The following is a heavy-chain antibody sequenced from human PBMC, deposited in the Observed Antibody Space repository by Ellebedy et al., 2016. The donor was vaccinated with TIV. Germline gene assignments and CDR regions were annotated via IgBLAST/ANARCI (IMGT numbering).Heavy chain of an antibody. CDR2: INAGIGNT. CDR3: ARDRAAMAGVDY. V-gene: IGHV1-3*01. CDR1: GYSFTSYA. Sequence: AASVKVSCKASGYSFTSYAMHWVRQAPGQRLEWMGWINAGIGNTKYSQNFQGRVTITRDTSASTAYIELSSLRSEDTSVYYCARDRAAMAGVDYWGQGALVTVSS. D-gene: IGHD5-18*01. J-gene: IGHJ4*02.